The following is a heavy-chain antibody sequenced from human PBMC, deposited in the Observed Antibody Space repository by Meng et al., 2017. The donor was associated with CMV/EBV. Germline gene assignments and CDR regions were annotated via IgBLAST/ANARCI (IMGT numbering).Heavy chain of an antibody. CDR2: IYYSGCT. CDR1: GGSISSSSYY. D-gene: IGHD3-3*01. J-gene: IGHJ6*02. CDR3: ARDGQTNDFWSGQYYYYYYGMDV. V-gene: IGHV4-39*07. Sequence: SETLSLTCTVSGGSISSSSYYWGWIRQPPGKGLEWIGSIYYSGCTYYNPSLKSRVTISVDTSKNQFSLKLSSVTAADTAVYYCARDGQTNDFWSGQYYYYYYGMDVWGQGTTVTVSS.